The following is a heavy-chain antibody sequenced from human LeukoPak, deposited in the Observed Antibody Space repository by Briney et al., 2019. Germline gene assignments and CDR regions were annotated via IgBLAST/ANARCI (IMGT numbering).Heavy chain of an antibody. D-gene: IGHD2-2*01. CDR2: ISCSSSYI. Sequence: GGSLRLSCAASGFTFSSYSMNWVRQAPGKGLEWVSSISCSSSYIYYADSVKGRFTISRDNAKNSLYLQMNSLRAEDTAAYYCARDGAEDIVVVPAARPVDYWGQGTLVTVSS. CDR3: ARDGAEDIVVVPAARPVDY. V-gene: IGHV3-21*01. J-gene: IGHJ4*02. CDR1: GFTFSSYS.